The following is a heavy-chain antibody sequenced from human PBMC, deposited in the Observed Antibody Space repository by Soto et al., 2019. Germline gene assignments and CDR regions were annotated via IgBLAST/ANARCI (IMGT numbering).Heavy chain of an antibody. V-gene: IGHV1-69*08. CDR1: GGTFSSYT. Sequence: QVQLVQSGAEVKKPGSSVKVSCKASGGTFSSYTISWVRQAPGQGLEWMGRIIPILGIANYAQKFQGRVTITAEKSTSTAYMELSSLRYEDTAVYYCAREGGMGGSYIGAINWFDPWGQGTLVTVSS. CDR3: AREGGMGGSYIGAINWFDP. D-gene: IGHD1-26*01. CDR2: IIPILGIA. J-gene: IGHJ5*02.